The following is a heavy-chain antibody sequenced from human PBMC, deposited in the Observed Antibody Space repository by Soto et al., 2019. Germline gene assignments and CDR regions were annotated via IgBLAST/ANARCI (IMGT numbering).Heavy chain of an antibody. J-gene: IGHJ4*02. D-gene: IGHD3-10*01. CDR3: AREAGSGSYYPFDY. CDR1: GYTFTNYG. Sequence: ASVKVSCKASGYTFTNYGINWVRQAPGQGLEWMGWISAYNGNTNYAQKLQGRVTMTTDTSTSTAYMELRSLRSDDTAVYYCAREAGSGSYYPFDYWGQGTLVTVSS. V-gene: IGHV1-18*01. CDR2: ISAYNGNT.